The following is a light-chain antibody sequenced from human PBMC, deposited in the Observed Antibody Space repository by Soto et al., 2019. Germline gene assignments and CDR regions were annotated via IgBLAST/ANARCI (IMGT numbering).Light chain of an antibody. V-gene: IGKV3-15*01. J-gene: IGKJ4*01. Sequence: ETVMTQSPATLSVSPGERATLSCRASQSVSSNLAWNQQKPGQAPRLLIYGASTRATGIPARFSGSGSGTEFTLTISSLQSEDFAVYYCQQYNDWPPLTFGGGTKVEIK. CDR1: QSVSSN. CDR2: GAS. CDR3: QQYNDWPPLT.